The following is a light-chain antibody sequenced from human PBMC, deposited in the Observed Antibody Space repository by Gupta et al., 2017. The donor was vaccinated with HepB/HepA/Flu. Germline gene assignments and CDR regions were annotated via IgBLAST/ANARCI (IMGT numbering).Light chain of an antibody. Sequence: QAGLIQPTSVSKGLKQTATLTCTGNNNNVGSEGAVWLQQHEGHPPKLLSYKNNDRPSGISERFSASRSGNTASLTITGLQAEDEADYFCSAWDNSLSAHVFGTGTKVNIL. V-gene: IGLV10-54*04. CDR3: SAWDNSLSAHV. CDR2: KNN. CDR1: NNNVGSEG. J-gene: IGLJ1*01.